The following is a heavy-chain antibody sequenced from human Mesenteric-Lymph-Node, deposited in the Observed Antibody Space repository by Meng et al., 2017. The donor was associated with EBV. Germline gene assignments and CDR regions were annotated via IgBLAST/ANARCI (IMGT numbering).Heavy chain of an antibody. CDR1: GGSISYSSYY. CDR3: TATNFDY. Sequence: GLVKPSQTLSLACTVSGGSISYSSYYWGWIRQPPGKGLEWVGRIKITTDGATTDYAEPVKGRFTISRDDSENTLYLQMDSLETEDIAVYYCTATNFDYWGQGTLVTVSS. V-gene: IGHV3-15*01. CDR2: IKITTDGATT. J-gene: IGHJ4*02.